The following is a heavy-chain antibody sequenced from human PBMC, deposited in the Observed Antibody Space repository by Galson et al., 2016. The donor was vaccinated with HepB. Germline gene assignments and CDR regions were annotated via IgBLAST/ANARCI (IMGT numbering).Heavy chain of an antibody. J-gene: IGHJ6*02. CDR1: GFTISSNY. Sequence: SLRLSCAASGFTISSNYMSWVRQAPGKGLEWVSVIYSGGGTYYADSVKGRFTISRDNSKNTLYLQMNSLRAEDTAVYYCAGYYDILTGYSNYGMDVWGQGTTVTVSS. V-gene: IGHV3-53*01. D-gene: IGHD3-9*01. CDR2: IYSGGGT. CDR3: AGYYDILTGYSNYGMDV.